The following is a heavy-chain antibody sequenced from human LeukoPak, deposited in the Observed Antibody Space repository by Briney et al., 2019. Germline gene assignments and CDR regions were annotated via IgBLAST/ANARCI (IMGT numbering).Heavy chain of an antibody. CDR2: IYYNGGT. Sequence: SETLSLTCSVSGGSISSYYWSWIRQSPGRVLEWIGYIYYNGGTNYNPSLKSRVTISVDTSKNQFSLRLSSVTAADTAVYFCARIAVSGYSSSWYDYWGQGTLVTVSS. J-gene: IGHJ4*02. CDR3: ARIAVSGYSSSWYDY. D-gene: IGHD6-13*01. V-gene: IGHV4-59*01. CDR1: GGSISSYY.